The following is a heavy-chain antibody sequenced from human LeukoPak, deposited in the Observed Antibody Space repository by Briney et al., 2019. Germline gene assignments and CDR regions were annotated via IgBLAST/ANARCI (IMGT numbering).Heavy chain of an antibody. V-gene: IGHV3-23*01. CDR3: AKTSRGNSACDSPFDY. D-gene: IGHD5-12*01. CDR1: GFTFGRSE. J-gene: IGHJ4*02. Sequence: GGSLRLSCAASGFTFGRSEMNWVRQAPGKGLEWVSAVRGSGTDTYFADSVKGRFTISRDNSKNTLYLQMNSLRAEDTAIYYCAKTSRGNSACDSPFDYWGQGTLVTVSS. CDR2: VRGSGTDT.